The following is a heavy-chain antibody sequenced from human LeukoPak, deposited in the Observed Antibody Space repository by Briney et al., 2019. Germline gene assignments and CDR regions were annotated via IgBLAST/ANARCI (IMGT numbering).Heavy chain of an antibody. J-gene: IGHJ5*02. Sequence: SVKVSCKASGGTFSSYAISWVRQAPGQGLEWMGGIIPIFGTANYAQKFQGRVTITADESTSTAYMELSSLRSEDTAVYYCARGGRAGNTMQPYNWFDPWGQGTLVTVSS. CDR1: GGTFSSYA. CDR2: IIPIFGTA. D-gene: IGHD3-3*01. CDR3: ARGGRAGNTMQPYNWFDP. V-gene: IGHV1-69*13.